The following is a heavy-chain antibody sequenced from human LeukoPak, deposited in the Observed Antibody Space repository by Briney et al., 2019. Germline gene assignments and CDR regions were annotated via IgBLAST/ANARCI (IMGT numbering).Heavy chain of an antibody. D-gene: IGHD3-22*01. Sequence: GGSLRLSCAASGFTFSSHWMNWVRQAPGKGLEWVSGISWNSGSIGYADSVKGRFTISRDNAKNSLYLQMNSLRAEDMALYYCAKDMTSGYDSSGSSGFDYWGQGTLVTVSS. CDR1: GFTFSSHW. CDR3: AKDMTSGYDSSGSSGFDY. J-gene: IGHJ4*02. CDR2: ISWNSGSI. V-gene: IGHV3-9*03.